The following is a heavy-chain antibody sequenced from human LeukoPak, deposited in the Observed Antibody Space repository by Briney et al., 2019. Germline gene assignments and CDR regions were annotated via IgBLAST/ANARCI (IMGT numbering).Heavy chain of an antibody. CDR1: VLTFSNYG. CDR3: AKGPNYYYYMDV. CDR2: VRYDGSNK. J-gene: IGHJ6*03. V-gene: IGHV3-30*02. Sequence: PGGSLRLSCGAPVLTFSNYGMPWVRQARARGLEWVAFVRYDGSNKYYADSVKGRFTISRDNSKNTLYLQMNSLRAEDTAVYYCAKGPNYYYYMDVWGKGTTVTISS.